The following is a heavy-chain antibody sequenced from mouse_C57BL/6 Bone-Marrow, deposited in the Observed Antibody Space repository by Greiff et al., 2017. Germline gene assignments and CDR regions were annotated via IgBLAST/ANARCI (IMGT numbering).Heavy chain of an antibody. CDR3: ARDWDYFDY. Sequence: QVQLQQSGAELVKPGASVKISCKASGYAFSTYWMNWVKQRPGQGLACIVKIYPGDGDTNYNGKFKGKATLTTDKSSSTAYMQLSSLTSEDSAVYFCARDWDYFDYWGQGTTLTVSS. J-gene: IGHJ2*01. CDR1: GYAFSTYW. V-gene: IGHV1-80*01. CDR2: IYPGDGDT. D-gene: IGHD4-1*01.